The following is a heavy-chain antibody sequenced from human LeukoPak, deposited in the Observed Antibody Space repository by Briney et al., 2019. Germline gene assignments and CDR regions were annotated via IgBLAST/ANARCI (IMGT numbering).Heavy chain of an antibody. V-gene: IGHV3-21*01. CDR1: GFTFTTYA. Sequence: GGSLRLSRAASGFTFTTYAMSWVRQAPGKGLEWVSSISSSSSYIYYADSVKGRFTISRDNAKNSLYLQMNSLRAEDTAVYYCARDKVLSAEGYFDYWGQGTLVTVSS. CDR3: ARDKVLSAEGYFDY. D-gene: IGHD2-8*01. CDR2: ISSSSSYI. J-gene: IGHJ4*02.